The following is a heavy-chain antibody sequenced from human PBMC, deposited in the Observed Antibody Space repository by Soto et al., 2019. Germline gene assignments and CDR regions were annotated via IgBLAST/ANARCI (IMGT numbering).Heavy chain of an antibody. V-gene: IGHV4-61*01. CDR2: IYYSGNA. CDR3: ARDGYSDSGGRPYFDF. J-gene: IGHJ4*02. D-gene: IGHD3-22*01. Sequence: QLRVQESGPGLVKPSETVSLTCTVSGGSVSSGSYFWNWIRQPPGKGLEWIGYIYYSGNAKYNASLKCRVTISLDTSKNHVSLTLSSVTAADTAIYYCARDGYSDSGGRPYFDFWGQGTLVTVSS. CDR1: GGSVSSGSYF.